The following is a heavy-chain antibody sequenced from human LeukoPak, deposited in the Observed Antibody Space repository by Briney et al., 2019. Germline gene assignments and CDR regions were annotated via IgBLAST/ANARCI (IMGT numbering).Heavy chain of an antibody. CDR1: GFTFSSYG. CDR3: ARDPGIAVAGTFDY. D-gene: IGHD6-19*01. V-gene: IGHV3-30*03. J-gene: IGHJ4*02. Sequence: QPGGSLRLSCAASGFTFSSYGMHWVRQAPGKGLEWVAVISYDGSNKYYADSVKGRFTISRDNSKNTLYLQMNSLRAEDTAVYYCARDPGIAVAGTFDYWGQGTLVTVSS. CDR2: ISYDGSNK.